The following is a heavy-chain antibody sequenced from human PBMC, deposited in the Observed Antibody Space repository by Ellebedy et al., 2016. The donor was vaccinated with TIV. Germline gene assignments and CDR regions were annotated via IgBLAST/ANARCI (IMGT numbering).Heavy chain of an antibody. Sequence: MPSETLSLTCTVSGGSISSYYWSWIRQPPGKGLEWIGYIYYSGSTNYNPSLKSRVTISVDTSKNQFSLKLSSVTAADTAVYYCARDSYPTHYGDYEGGYFDYWGQGTLVTVSS. D-gene: IGHD4-17*01. CDR3: ARDSYPTHYGDYEGGYFDY. J-gene: IGHJ4*02. CDR1: GGSISSYY. CDR2: IYYSGST. V-gene: IGHV4-59*01.